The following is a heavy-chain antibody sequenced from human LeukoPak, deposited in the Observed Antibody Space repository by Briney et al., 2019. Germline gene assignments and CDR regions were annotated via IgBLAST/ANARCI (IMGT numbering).Heavy chain of an antibody. CDR2: MSYSGST. J-gene: IGHJ4*02. CDR1: GGYISSSSYF. Sequence: PSETLSLTCTVSGGYISSSSYFWAWIRQPPGKGLECIGSMSYSGSTYYNPSLKSRVTISVDTSKNQFSLKLNSVTAADTAVYYCARHGSDWTFDFWGQGLLVSVSS. D-gene: IGHD2-21*02. V-gene: IGHV4-39*01. CDR3: ARHGSDWTFDF.